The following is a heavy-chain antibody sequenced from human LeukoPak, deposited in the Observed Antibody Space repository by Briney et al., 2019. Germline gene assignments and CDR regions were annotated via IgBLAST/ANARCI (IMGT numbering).Heavy chain of an antibody. CDR3: ARGVATIHMALDY. CDR1: GYTFTGYY. CDR2: INPNSGGT. V-gene: IGHV1-2*02. J-gene: IGHJ4*02. Sequence: ASVKVSCKASGYTFTGYYMHWVRQAPGQGLEWMGWINPNSGGTNYAQKFQGRVTMTRDTSISTAYMELSRLRSDDTAVYYCARGVATIHMALDYWGQGTLVTVSS. D-gene: IGHD5-12*01.